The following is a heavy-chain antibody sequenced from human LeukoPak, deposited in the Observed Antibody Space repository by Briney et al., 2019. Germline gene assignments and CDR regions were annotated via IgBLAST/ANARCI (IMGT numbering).Heavy chain of an antibody. D-gene: IGHD6-13*01. J-gene: IGHJ4*02. Sequence: GGSLRLSCAASGFTFSSYSMNWVRQAPGRGLEWVSSISSSSSYIYYADSVKGRFTISRDNAKNSLYLQMNSLRAEDTAVYYCARENIAAAGDFDYWGQGTLVTVSS. CDR3: ARENIAAAGDFDY. CDR2: ISSSSSYI. V-gene: IGHV3-21*03. CDR1: GFTFSSYS.